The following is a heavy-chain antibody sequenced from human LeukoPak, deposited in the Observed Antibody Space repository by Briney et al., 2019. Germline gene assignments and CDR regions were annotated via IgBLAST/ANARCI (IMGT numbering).Heavy chain of an antibody. CDR1: GYSISSGYY. Sequence: PSETLSLTCTVSGYSISSGYYWGWIRQPPGKGLGWIGSIYHSGSTYYNPSLKSRVTISVDTSKNQFSLKLSSVTAADTAVYYCARVLDYGGNGVWFDPWGQGTLVTVSS. J-gene: IGHJ5*02. V-gene: IGHV4-38-2*02. D-gene: IGHD4-23*01. CDR3: ARVLDYGGNGVWFDP. CDR2: IYHSGST.